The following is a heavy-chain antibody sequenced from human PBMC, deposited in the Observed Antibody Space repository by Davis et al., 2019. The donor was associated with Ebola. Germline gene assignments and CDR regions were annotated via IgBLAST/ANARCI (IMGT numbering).Heavy chain of an antibody. Sequence: GESLKISCAASGFIFSDYWMSWVRQAPGKGPEWVAIINQDESEKYYVDSVKGRFTISRDNAKNSLSMQMNSLRAEETAVYYCVSGDGRGSSYDMDVWGQGTTVTVSS. CDR3: VSGDGRGSSYDMDV. V-gene: IGHV3-7*03. J-gene: IGHJ6*02. CDR1: GFIFSDYW. CDR2: INQDESEK. D-gene: IGHD5-12*01.